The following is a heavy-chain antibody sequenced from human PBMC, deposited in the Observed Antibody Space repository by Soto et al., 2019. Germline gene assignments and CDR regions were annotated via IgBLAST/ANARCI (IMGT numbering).Heavy chain of an antibody. V-gene: IGHV1-2*04. CDR2: INPNSGGT. D-gene: IGHD5-12*01. CDR3: ASAIGGWLQLSD. J-gene: IGHJ1*01. Sequence: QVQLVQSGAEVKKPGASVKVSCKASGYTFTVYYMHWVRQAPGHGLEWMGWINPNSGGTNSAQKFQGWVTMTRDTAVSTAYMELSRLRSDDKAVYYGASAIGGWLQLSDWGQGTLVTVSS. CDR1: GYTFTVYY.